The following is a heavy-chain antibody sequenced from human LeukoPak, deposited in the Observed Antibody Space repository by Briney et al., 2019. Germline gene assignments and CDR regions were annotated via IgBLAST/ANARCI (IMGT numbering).Heavy chain of an antibody. Sequence: PSETLSLTCSVSGGSITKNGYYWGWIRQSPETGLEWIGSMHYSGSTYYKPSLNSRVTISVDTSKNQFSLKLTSVTAADTAVYYCCGSGWFAGPFGYWGQGALVTVSS. CDR2: MHYSGST. J-gene: IGHJ4*02. D-gene: IGHD6-19*01. V-gene: IGHV4-39*07. CDR1: GGSITKNGYY. CDR3: CGSGWFAGPFGY.